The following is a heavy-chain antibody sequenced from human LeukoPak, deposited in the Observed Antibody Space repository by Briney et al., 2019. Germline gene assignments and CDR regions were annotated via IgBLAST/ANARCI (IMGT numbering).Heavy chain of an antibody. CDR2: IKPNGGGT. CDR1: GYIFTDYY. J-gene: IGHJ4*02. Sequence: ASVKVSCKAYGYIFTDYYIHWVRRAPEQRLEWVGWIKPNGGGTSYAQRFQGRVTMTRDTSIGAASMELSSLRSDDTAMYYCARGYNSGWDYWGQGTLVTVSS. D-gene: IGHD6-19*01. V-gene: IGHV1-2*02. CDR3: ARGYNSGWDY.